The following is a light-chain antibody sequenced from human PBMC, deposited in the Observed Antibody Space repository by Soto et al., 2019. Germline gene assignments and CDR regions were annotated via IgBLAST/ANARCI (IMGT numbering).Light chain of an antibody. V-gene: IGLV1-40*01. CDR2: GHT. J-gene: IGLJ1*01. CDR3: QSYDSSLSGYV. Sequence: HSVLSQLPSVSGARGQRVPFSCAGSGSSMGGGYEVHRYQQLPATAPKLLIHGHTNPPSGVPDRFSRSKSGTSASLAITGLQAEDEAAYYCQSYDSSLSGYVFGTGTKVTVL. CDR1: GSSMGGGYE.